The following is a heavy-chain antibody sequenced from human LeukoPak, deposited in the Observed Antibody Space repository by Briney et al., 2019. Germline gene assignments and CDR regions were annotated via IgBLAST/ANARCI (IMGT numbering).Heavy chain of an antibody. Sequence: GGSLRLSCAASGFTFSSCSMNWVRQAPGKGLEWVSYISSSSSTIYYADSVKGRFTISRDNAKNSLYLQMNSLRAEDTAVYYCARDAAVDYWGQGTLVTVSS. CDR1: GFTFSSCS. D-gene: IGHD6-25*01. CDR2: ISSSSSTI. J-gene: IGHJ4*02. CDR3: ARDAAVDY. V-gene: IGHV3-48*01.